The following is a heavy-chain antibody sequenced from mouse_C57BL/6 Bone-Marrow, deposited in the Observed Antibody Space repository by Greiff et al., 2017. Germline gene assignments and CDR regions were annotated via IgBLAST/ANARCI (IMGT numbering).Heavy chain of an antibody. D-gene: IGHD1-1*01. CDR3: AKRGNYGSSYPYWYFEV. CDR1: GFSLTSYG. J-gene: IGHJ1*03. V-gene: IGHV2-5*01. Sequence: QVQLQQSGPGLVQPSQSLSITCTVSGFSLTSYGVHWVRQSPGKGLAWLGVIWRGGSTDYNAAFMSRLSITKDNSKSPVFFKMNSLQADDTAIYYCAKRGNYGSSYPYWYFEVWGTGTTVTVSS. CDR2: IWRGGST.